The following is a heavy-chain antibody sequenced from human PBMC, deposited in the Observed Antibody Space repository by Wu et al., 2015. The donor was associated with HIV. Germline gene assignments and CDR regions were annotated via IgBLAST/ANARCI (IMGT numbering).Heavy chain of an antibody. Sequence: QVQLGQSGAEVKKPGASVKVSCKAFGYTFINYYMHWVRQAPGQGPEWLGVIDPSGGRVSYAEQFQGRVTMTRDTSTSTVSMHLTSLRSDDTAVYYCAIRIASTGNMEAFDLWGQGTMVIVSS. CDR3: AIRIASTGNMEAFDL. D-gene: IGHD2-8*02. J-gene: IGHJ3*01. CDR1: GYTFINYY. V-gene: IGHV1-46*01. CDR2: IDPSGGRV.